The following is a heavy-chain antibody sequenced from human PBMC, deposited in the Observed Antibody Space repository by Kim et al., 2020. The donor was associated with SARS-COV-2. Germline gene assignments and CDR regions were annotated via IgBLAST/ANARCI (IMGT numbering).Heavy chain of an antibody. D-gene: IGHD6-19*01. Sequence: NTKLTQKFPGRVTITRDTSASTAYMELTSLRSEDTAIYYCARGSGWAFDYWGQGTLVTVAS. V-gene: IGHV1-3*01. CDR3: ARGSGWAFDY. J-gene: IGHJ4*02. CDR2: NT.